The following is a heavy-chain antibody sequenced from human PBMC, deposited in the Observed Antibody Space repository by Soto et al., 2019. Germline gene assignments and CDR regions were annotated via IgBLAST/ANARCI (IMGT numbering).Heavy chain of an antibody. D-gene: IGHD2-2*01. Sequence: PGGSLRLSCAASGFTFSTYGMHWVRQAPGKGLEWVAFISYDGSNKYYADSVRGRFTISRDNSKNTLYLQMSSLRAEDTAVYYCARVVPAAMYYYYGMDVLGQGTTVTVSS. CDR1: GFTFSTYG. CDR3: ARVVPAAMYYYYGMDV. J-gene: IGHJ6*02. V-gene: IGHV3-30*03. CDR2: ISYDGSNK.